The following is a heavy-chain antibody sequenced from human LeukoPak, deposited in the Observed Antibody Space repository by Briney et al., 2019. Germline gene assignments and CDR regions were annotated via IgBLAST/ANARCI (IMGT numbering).Heavy chain of an antibody. CDR3: ARDPNVLGITPYYFDF. V-gene: IGHV3-21*01. CDR1: EFSVGSNY. CDR2: ISSDSSYI. D-gene: IGHD3-10*02. Sequence: GGSLRPSCAASEFSVGSNYMTWVRQAPGKGLEWVASISSDSSYIDYADSVKGRFTISRDNAKNSLFLKTDALRGDDTGIYYCARDPNVLGITPYYFDFWGQGTLVTVSS. J-gene: IGHJ4*02.